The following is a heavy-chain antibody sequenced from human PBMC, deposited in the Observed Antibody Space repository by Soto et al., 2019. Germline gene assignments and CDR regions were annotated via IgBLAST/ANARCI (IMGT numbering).Heavy chain of an antibody. J-gene: IGHJ6*02. D-gene: IGHD1-1*01. CDR1: RDTFSSCG. CDR2: IIPICGTA. CDR3: ATEASRNHDGMDI. Sequence: SSVNVSCKASRDTFSSCGITLVRHGPGQGLEWMGGIIPICGTANYAQKSQGRVTITADESTSTAYMELSSLRSEDTAGYYCATEASRNHDGMDIWGQGTRVTGS. V-gene: IGHV1-69*13.